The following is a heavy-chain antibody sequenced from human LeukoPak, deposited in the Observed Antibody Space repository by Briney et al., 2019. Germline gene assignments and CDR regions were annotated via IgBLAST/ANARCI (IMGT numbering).Heavy chain of an antibody. J-gene: IGHJ4*02. CDR2: IRYDGSNK. V-gene: IGHV3-30*02. Sequence: GGSLRPSCAASGFTFSSYGMHWVRQAPGKGLEWVAFIRYDGSNKYYADSVKGRFTISRDNSKNTLYLQMNSLRAEGTAVYYCAKARAYYYDSSGRPDYWGQGTLVTVSS. CDR1: GFTFSSYG. CDR3: AKARAYYYDSSGRPDY. D-gene: IGHD3-22*01.